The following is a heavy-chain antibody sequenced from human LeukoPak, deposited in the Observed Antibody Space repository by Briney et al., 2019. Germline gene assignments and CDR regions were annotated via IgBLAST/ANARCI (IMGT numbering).Heavy chain of an antibody. CDR3: ARDGGYYDPLYFDY. V-gene: IGHV1-46*01. CDR1: GYTFTSYY. J-gene: IGHJ4*02. D-gene: IGHD1-26*01. CDR2: INPSGGST. Sequence: ASVKVSCKASGYTFTSYYMHWVRQAPGQGLEWMGIINPSGGSTSYAQKFQGRVTMTTDTSTSTAYMELRSLRSDDTAVYYCARDGGYYDPLYFDYWGQGTLVTVSS.